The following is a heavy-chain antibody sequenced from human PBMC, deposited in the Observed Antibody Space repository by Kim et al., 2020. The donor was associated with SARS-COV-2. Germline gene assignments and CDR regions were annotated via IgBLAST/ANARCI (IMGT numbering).Heavy chain of an antibody. V-gene: IGHV4-31*02. J-gene: IGHJ4*02. CDR3: ARVPRIAAAGTDVFDY. D-gene: IGHD6-13*01. Sequence: SLKRRVTISVDTSKNQFSLKLSSVTAADTAVYSCARVPRIAAAGTDVFDYWGQGTLVTVSS.